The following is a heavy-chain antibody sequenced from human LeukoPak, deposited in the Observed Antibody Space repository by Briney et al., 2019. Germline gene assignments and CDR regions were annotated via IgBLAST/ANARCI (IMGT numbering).Heavy chain of an antibody. D-gene: IGHD1-26*01. CDR3: AKGGKWDVTPFDY. CDR1: GCTFSSYA. J-gene: IGHJ4*02. V-gene: IGHV3-23*01. Sequence: PGGSLRLSCAASGCTFSSYAMSWVRQAPGKGLEWVSTISGGGGSTYYADSVKGRFTISRDNSKNTLYLQVNSLRAEDTAVYYCAKGGKWDVTPFDYWGQGTLVTVSS. CDR2: ISGGGGST.